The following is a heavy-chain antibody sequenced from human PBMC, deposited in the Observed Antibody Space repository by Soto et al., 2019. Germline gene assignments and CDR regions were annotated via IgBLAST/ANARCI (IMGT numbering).Heavy chain of an antibody. V-gene: IGHV4-59*01. J-gene: IGHJ4*01. CDR3: ARGNYYDSSDYYFGMGNYFFDY. D-gene: IGHD3-22*01. CDR1: GGSISSYF. Sequence: SETLSLTCTVSGGSISSYFWSWIRQPPGKGLEWIGYIYYSGNTSYNPSLKSRVTISVDTSKNRFSLKLSSVTAADTAVYYCARGNYYDSSDYYFGMGNYFFDYWGHGTLVTVAS. CDR2: IYYSGNT.